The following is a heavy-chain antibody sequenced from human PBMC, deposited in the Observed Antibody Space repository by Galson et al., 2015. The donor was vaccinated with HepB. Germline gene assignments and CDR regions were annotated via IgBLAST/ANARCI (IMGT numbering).Heavy chain of an antibody. D-gene: IGHD3-22*01. CDR1: GFTFTRHW. Sequence: SLRLSCAASGFTFTRHWMSWVRQAPGKGLEWVANINEDGIEKYYVDSVKGRFTISRDNAKNSLYLQMNSLRAEDTAMYYCARDLYSSGWIYYYGDWGQGTLVTVSS. V-gene: IGHV3-7*03. J-gene: IGHJ4*02. CDR3: ARDLYSSGWIYYYGD. CDR2: INEDGIEK.